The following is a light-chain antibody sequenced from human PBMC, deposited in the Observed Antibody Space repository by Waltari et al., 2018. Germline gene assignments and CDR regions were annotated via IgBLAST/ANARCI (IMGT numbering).Light chain of an antibody. V-gene: IGLV2-14*01. CDR2: EVS. Sequence: QSALTQPASVSGSPGQSITISCTATSSDVGGYNYASWYQQHPGQAPKLMIYEVSNRPSGVSDRFSGSTSGNTASLTSSGLQPEDEADYYCSSYTDSSTLVFGGGTKLTVL. CDR1: SSDVGGYNY. CDR3: SSYTDSSTLV. J-gene: IGLJ3*02.